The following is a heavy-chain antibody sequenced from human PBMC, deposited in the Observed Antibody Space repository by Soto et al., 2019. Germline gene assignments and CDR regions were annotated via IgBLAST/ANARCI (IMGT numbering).Heavy chain of an antibody. J-gene: IGHJ5*02. Sequence: QVQLVQSGAEVKKPGASVKVSCKASGYTFTSYDINWVRQATGQGLEWMGWMNPNSGNTGYAQKFQGRVTMTRNTSISTAYMELSSLRSEDTAVYYCARGRMTGRKLLWFGELFDWFDPWGQGTLVTVSS. CDR3: ARGRMTGRKLLWFGELFDWFDP. CDR1: GYTFTSYD. CDR2: MNPNSGNT. V-gene: IGHV1-8*01. D-gene: IGHD3-10*01.